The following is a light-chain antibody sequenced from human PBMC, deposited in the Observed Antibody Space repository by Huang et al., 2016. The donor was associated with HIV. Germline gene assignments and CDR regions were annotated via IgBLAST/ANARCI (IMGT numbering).Light chain of an antibody. CDR2: GAS. CDR1: QSVRSN. Sequence: IIMIQSPATLSVSPVDRATLSCSTSQSVRSNLAWYQQKAGQAPSLLLFGASTRATGVPARFSGSGSGTEFTLTISNVQSEDFAVYYCQHYNNWPLFTFGPGTKVDIK. CDR3: QHYNNWPLFT. V-gene: IGKV3-15*01. J-gene: IGKJ3*01.